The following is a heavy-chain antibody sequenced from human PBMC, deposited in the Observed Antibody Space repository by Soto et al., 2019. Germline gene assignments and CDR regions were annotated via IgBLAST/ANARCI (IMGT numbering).Heavy chain of an antibody. CDR3: ARHGYDSGSIGWLDP. CDR2: IYYSGST. CDR1: GGSISSYY. D-gene: IGHD3-10*01. Sequence: SETLSLTCTVSGGSISSYYWSWIRQPPGKGLEWIGYIYYSGSTNYNPSLKSRVTISVDTSKNQFSLKLSSVTAADTAVYYCARHGYDSGSIGWLDPWGQGTLVTVSS. J-gene: IGHJ5*02. V-gene: IGHV4-59*08.